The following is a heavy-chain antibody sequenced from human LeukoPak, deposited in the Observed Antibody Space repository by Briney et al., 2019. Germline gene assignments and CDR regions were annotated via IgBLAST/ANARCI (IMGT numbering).Heavy chain of an antibody. D-gene: IGHD2-2*01. J-gene: IGHJ4*02. CDR2: ISSSSSYI. Sequence: GGSLRLSCAASGFTFSNYAMNWVRQAPGKGLEWVSSISSSSSYIYYADSVKGRFTISRDNAKNSLYLQMNSLRAEDTAVYYCARDQATGIVVVPAATNWGQGTLVTVSS. CDR3: ARDQATGIVVVPAATN. CDR1: GFTFSNYA. V-gene: IGHV3-21*01.